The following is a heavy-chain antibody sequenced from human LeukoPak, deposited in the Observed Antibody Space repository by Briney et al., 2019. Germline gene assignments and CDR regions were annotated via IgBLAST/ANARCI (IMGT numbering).Heavy chain of an antibody. J-gene: IGHJ6*03. CDR2: IIWDGSTT. V-gene: IGHV3-43D*04. CDR3: AIDRGIRRLGIYYYYMDV. CDR1: GFSSGDYG. Sequence: PGGSLRLSCVASGFSSGDYGMHWVRQAPGKGLEWVSRIIWDGSTTDYADSVRGRFTMSRDNSKNSLFLEMNGLTVEDSALYFCAIDRGIRRLGIYYYYMDVWGKGTRVTVSS. D-gene: IGHD1-1*01.